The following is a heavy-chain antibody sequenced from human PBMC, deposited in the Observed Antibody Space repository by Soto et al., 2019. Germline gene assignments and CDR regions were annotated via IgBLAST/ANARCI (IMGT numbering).Heavy chain of an antibody. CDR3: ARDPTYDSSGLYAMDV. Sequence: GASVKVSCKASGYTFTSYGISWVRQAPGQGLEWMGWISGYNDNTNYAQKFQGRVTVTTDTTTSTAYMELRSLRSDDTAVYYCARDPTYDSSGLYAMDVWGQGTTVTVSS. J-gene: IGHJ6*02. CDR1: GYTFTSYG. V-gene: IGHV1-18*01. D-gene: IGHD3-22*01. CDR2: ISGYNDNT.